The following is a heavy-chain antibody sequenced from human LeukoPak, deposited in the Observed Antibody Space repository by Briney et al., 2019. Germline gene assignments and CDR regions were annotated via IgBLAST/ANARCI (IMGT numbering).Heavy chain of an antibody. D-gene: IGHD6-6*01. Sequence: GASVKVSCKASGYTFTSYSMHWVRQAPGQGLEWVGIINLSGGSTSYAQTVKGRVTMTRDTSRGTVYMELSSLRSEDTAMYYCAREARHHYYYYGMDVGGQGTTVTVSS. CDR3: AREARHHYYYYGMDV. J-gene: IGHJ6*02. CDR2: INLSGGST. V-gene: IGHV1-46*01. CDR1: GYTFTSYS.